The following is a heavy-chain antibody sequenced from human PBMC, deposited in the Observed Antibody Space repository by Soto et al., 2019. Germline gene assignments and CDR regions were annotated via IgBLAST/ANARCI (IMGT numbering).Heavy chain of an antibody. CDR2: ISYDGSNK. CDR3: AREEYGAHYFDY. D-gene: IGHD2-2*01. Sequence: QVQLVESGGGVVQPGRSPRLSCAASGFVFRNYAMHWVRQAPGKGLEWVAVISYDGSNKYYADSVKGRFTISRDNSKNTLYVQMNSLRDEDTAVYYCAREEYGAHYFDYWGQGTLVTVSS. J-gene: IGHJ4*02. CDR1: GFVFRNYA. V-gene: IGHV3-30-3*01.